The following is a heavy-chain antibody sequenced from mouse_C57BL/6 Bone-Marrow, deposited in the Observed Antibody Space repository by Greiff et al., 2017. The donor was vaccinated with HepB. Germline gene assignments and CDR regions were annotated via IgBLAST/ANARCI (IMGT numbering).Heavy chain of an antibody. Sequence: VQLQQSGPELVKPGASVKIPCKASGYTFTDYNMDWVKQSHGKSLEWIGDINPNNGGTIYNQKFKGKATLTVDKSSSTAYMELRSLTSEDTAVYYCARGGMVTTGIGGAMDYWGQGTSVTVSS. CDR2: INPNNGGT. CDR1: GYTFTDYN. J-gene: IGHJ4*01. V-gene: IGHV1-18*01. CDR3: ARGGMVTTGIGGAMDY. D-gene: IGHD2-2*01.